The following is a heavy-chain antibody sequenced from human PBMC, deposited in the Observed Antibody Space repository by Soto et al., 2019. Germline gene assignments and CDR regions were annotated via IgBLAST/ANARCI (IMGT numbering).Heavy chain of an antibody. CDR1: GFTFSNAW. Sequence: PGGSLRLSCAASGFTFSNAWMSWVRQAPGKGLEWVGRIKSKTDGGTTDYAAPVKGRFTISRDDSKNTLYLQMNSLKTEDTAVYYCTTAKYSSSWYFDYWGQGTLVTVSS. J-gene: IGHJ4*02. CDR2: IKSKTDGGTT. D-gene: IGHD6-13*01. V-gene: IGHV3-15*01. CDR3: TTAKYSSSWYFDY.